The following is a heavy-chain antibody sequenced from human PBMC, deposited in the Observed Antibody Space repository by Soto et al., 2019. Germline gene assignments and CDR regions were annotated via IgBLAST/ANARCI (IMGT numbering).Heavy chain of an antibody. Sequence: SETLSLTCTVSGGSISSYYWSWIRQPPGKVLEWIRYIYYSGSTNYNPSLKSRVTISVDTSKNQFSLKLSSVTAADTAVYYCARLPGEGYCSGGSCYAPGYYYYYHMDVWAKGTTATVS. J-gene: IGHJ6*03. V-gene: IGHV4-59*08. CDR1: GGSISSYY. CDR3: ARLPGEGYCSGGSCYAPGYYYYYHMDV. CDR2: IYYSGST. D-gene: IGHD2-15*01.